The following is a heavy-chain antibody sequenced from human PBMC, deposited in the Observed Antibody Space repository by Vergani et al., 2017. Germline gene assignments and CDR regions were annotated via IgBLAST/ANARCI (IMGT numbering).Heavy chain of an antibody. Sequence: EVQLVESGGGLVQPGGSLRLSCAASGFTVSSNYMSWVRQAPGKGLEWVGRIKSKTDGGTTDYAAPVKGRFTISRDDSKNTLYLQMNSLKTEDTAVYYCTTGPIQLWLGIFAFDIWGQGTMVTVSS. D-gene: IGHD5-18*01. J-gene: IGHJ3*02. V-gene: IGHV3-15*01. CDR2: IKSKTDGGTT. CDR3: TTGPIQLWLGIFAFDI. CDR1: GFTVSSNY.